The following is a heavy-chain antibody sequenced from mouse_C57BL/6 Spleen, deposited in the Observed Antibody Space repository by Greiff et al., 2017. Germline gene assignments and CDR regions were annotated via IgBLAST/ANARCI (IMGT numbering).Heavy chain of an antibody. D-gene: IGHD2-1*01. CDR1: GYTFTSYW. V-gene: IGHV1-61*01. J-gene: IGHJ3*01. CDR3: ARIYGNSAWFAY. Sequence: QVQLQQPGAELVRPGSSVKLSCKASGYTFTSYWMDWVKQRPGQGLEWIGNIYPSDSETHYNQKFKDKAALTVDKSSSTAYMQLSSLTSEDSAVYYCARIYGNSAWFAYWGQGTLVTVSA. CDR2: IYPSDSET.